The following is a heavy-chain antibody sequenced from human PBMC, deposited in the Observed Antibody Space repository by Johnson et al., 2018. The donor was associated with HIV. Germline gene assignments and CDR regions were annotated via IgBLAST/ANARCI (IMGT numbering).Heavy chain of an antibody. D-gene: IGHD3-10*01. CDR2: ISGSGGST. CDR1: GFTFSSYA. V-gene: IGHV3-23*04. Sequence: VQLVESGGGVVQPGRSLRLSCAASGFTFSSYAMSWVRQAPGKGLEWVSAISGSGGSTYEADSGKGRLHSVRDNAKNSLYLQMNSLRAEDTAVYYCARALTKTRGVLALTFDIWGQGTMVTVSS. CDR3: ARALTKTRGVLALTFDI. J-gene: IGHJ3*02.